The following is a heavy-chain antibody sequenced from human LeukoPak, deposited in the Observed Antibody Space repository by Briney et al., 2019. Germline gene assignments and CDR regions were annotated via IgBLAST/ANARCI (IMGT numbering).Heavy chain of an antibody. CDR1: GYTFTGYY. D-gene: IGHD2-2*01. V-gene: IGHV1-2*02. CDR3: ARHYCSSTSCYYNY. Sequence: GASVKVSCKASGYTFTGYYMHWVRQAPGQGLEWMGWINPNSGGTNYAQKFQGRVTMTRDTSISTAYMELSRLRSDETTVYYCARHYCSSTSCYYNYWGQGTLVTVSS. CDR2: INPNSGGT. J-gene: IGHJ4*02.